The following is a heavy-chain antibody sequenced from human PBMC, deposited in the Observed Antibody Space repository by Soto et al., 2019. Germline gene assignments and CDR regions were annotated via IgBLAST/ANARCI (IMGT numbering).Heavy chain of an antibody. J-gene: IGHJ5*02. Sequence: QEQLQESGPGLVKPSGTLSLTCAVSGASISSSYWWSWVRQPPGKGLEWIGEIYHSGSTNYNPSLQSRVTISVDKSKNQFSLKLSSVTAADTAVYYCAKGGGAGLASWGQGTLVTVSS. CDR1: GASISSSYW. D-gene: IGHD3-16*01. V-gene: IGHV4-4*02. CDR3: AKGGGAGLAS. CDR2: IYHSGST.